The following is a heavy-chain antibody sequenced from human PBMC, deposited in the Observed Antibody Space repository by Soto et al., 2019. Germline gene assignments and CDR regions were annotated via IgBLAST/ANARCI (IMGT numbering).Heavy chain of an antibody. CDR1: GFTFSSYA. J-gene: IGHJ4*02. V-gene: IGHV3-23*01. CDR2: ISGSGGST. Sequence: GGSLRLSCAASGFTFSSYAMSWVRQAPGKGLEWVSAISGSGGSTYYADSVKGRFTISRDNSKNTLYLQMNSLRAEDTAVYYCAKGLLRYFDWRQEYYFDYWGQGTLVTVSS. CDR3: AKGLLRYFDWRQEYYFDY. D-gene: IGHD3-9*01.